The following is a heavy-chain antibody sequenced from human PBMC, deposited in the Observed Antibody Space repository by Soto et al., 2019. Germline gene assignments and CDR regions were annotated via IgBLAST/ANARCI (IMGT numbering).Heavy chain of an antibody. CDR2: ISSSSSYI. Sequence: SGGSLRLSCAASGFTFSSYSMNWVRQAPGKGLEWVSSISSSSSYIYYADSVKGRFTISRDNAKNSLYLQMNSLRAEDTAVYYCARDPGWPTGWFDPWGQGTLVTVSS. CDR1: GFTFSSYS. V-gene: IGHV3-21*01. CDR3: ARDPGWPTGWFDP. D-gene: IGHD4-17*01. J-gene: IGHJ5*02.